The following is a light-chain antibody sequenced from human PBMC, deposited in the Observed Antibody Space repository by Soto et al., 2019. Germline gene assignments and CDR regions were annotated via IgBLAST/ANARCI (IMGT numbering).Light chain of an antibody. V-gene: IGKV1-12*01. CDR3: QQYGSSLQWT. J-gene: IGKJ1*01. CDR1: QDIDSW. Sequence: DIQMTQSPSSVSASVGDRVTITCRASQDIDSWLAWYQQKPGKAPKLLIYAAFSLQSGVPSRFSGSGSGTEFTFTISRLEPEDFAVYYCQQYGSSLQWTFGQGTKVDIK. CDR2: AAF.